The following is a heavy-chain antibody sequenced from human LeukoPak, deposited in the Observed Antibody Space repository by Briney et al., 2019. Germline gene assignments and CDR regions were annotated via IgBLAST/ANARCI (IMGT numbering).Heavy chain of an antibody. CDR2: ISFDGGNK. CDR3: AKLKGRHLVVVTTTGRYFDY. D-gene: IGHD2-21*02. J-gene: IGHJ4*02. V-gene: IGHV3-30*18. Sequence: PGGSLRLSCAASGFTFSSYAMHWVRQAPGEGREWVAVISFDGGNKYYADSVKGRFTISRDNSKNTLYLQMNSLRAEDTAVYYCAKLKGRHLVVVTTTGRYFDYWGQGTLVTVSS. CDR1: GFTFSSYA.